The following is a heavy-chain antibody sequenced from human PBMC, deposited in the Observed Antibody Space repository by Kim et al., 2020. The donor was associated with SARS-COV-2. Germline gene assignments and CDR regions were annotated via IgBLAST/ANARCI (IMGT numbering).Heavy chain of an antibody. V-gene: IGHV3-23*01. CDR2: ISGSGGST. D-gene: IGHD2-15*01. CDR1: GFTFSSYA. CDR3: AKSGLSGNINFDY. J-gene: IGHJ4*02. Sequence: GGSLRLSCAASGFTFSSYAMSWVRQAPGKGLEWVSSISGSGGSTYYADSVKGRFTISRDNSKNTLYLQMNSLRAEDTAVYHCAKSGLSGNINFDYWGQGNPVTVSS.